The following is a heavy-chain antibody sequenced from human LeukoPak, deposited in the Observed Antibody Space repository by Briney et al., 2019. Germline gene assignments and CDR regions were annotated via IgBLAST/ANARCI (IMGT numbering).Heavy chain of an antibody. V-gene: IGHV3-53*01. Sequence: GESLRLSCAASGFTVSSNYMNWVRQAPGKGLEWVSVIDSGGSTYHVDSVKGRFTISRDNSKNTVYLQMNSLRAEDTAVYYCAREMADWGQGTLVTVSS. CDR2: IDSGGST. CDR1: GFTVSSNY. J-gene: IGHJ4*02. CDR3: AREMAD. D-gene: IGHD5-24*01.